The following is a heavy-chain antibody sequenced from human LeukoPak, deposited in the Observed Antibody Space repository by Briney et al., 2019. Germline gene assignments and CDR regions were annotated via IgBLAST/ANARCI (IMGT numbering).Heavy chain of an antibody. J-gene: IGHJ4*02. CDR1: GGSITSSSYY. D-gene: IGHD2-21*02. Sequence: SETLSLTCTVSGGSITSSSYYWGWIRQPPGKGLEWIGSICYSGSTYYNPSLKSRVTISVDTSKNQFSLKLSSVTAADTAVHYCARGHCFGGDCYFDYWGPGTLVTVSS. CDR3: ARGHCFGGDCYFDY. CDR2: ICYSGST. V-gene: IGHV4-39*01.